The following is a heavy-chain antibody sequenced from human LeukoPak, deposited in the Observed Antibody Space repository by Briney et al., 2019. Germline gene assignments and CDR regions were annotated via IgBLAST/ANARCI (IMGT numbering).Heavy chain of an antibody. Sequence: PSETLSLTCTVSGGSISSSSHYWGWLRQPPGKGLEWIGSIYYTGSTYYNPSLKSRVTISVDTSKNQFSLKLSSVTAADTAVYYCARVWPFSSIAAAGTKGFRGDLWGQGTLVTASS. D-gene: IGHD6-13*01. J-gene: IGHJ5*02. CDR3: ARVWPFSSIAAAGTKGFRGDL. CDR2: IYYTGST. V-gene: IGHV4-39*01. CDR1: GGSISSSSHY.